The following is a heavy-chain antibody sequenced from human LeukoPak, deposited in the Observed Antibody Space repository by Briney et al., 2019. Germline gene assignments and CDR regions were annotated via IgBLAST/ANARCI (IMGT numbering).Heavy chain of an antibody. CDR3: ARDNVVATAIPFDY. J-gene: IGHJ4*02. V-gene: IGHV4-4*07. CDR1: GGSISSYY. CDR2: IYTSGST. D-gene: IGHD2-21*02. Sequence: SETLSLTCTVSGGSISSYYWSWIRQPAGKGLEWIGRIYTSGSTNYNPSLKSRVTMSVGTSKNQFSLKLSSVTAADTAVYYCARDNVVATAIPFDYWGQGTLVTVSS.